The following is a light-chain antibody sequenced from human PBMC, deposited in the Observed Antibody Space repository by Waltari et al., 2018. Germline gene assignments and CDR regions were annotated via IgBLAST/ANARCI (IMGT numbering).Light chain of an antibody. Sequence: QSALTQPASVSGSPGQSITISCTGTSYDVGGYDYVSWYQNHPGKAPKLMLHDVSNRPSGVSNRFSVSNAGNTASLTISGLQAEEESAYYCSSYRSDNILVFGGGTKVTVL. J-gene: IGLJ2*01. CDR1: SYDVGGYDY. CDR2: DVS. V-gene: IGLV2-14*03. CDR3: SSYRSDNILV.